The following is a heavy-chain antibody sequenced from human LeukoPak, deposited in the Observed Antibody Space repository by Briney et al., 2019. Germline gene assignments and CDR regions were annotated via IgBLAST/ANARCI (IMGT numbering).Heavy chain of an antibody. CDR1: GFTFSSYA. D-gene: IGHD1-1*01. V-gene: IGHV3-23*01. Sequence: GGSLRLSCAASGFTFSSYAMSWVRQAPGKGLEWVSAISGSGGSTYYADSVKGQFTISRDNSKNTLYLQMNSLRAEDTAVYYCATLSGTGGAPDYWGQGTLVTVSS. CDR3: ATLSGTGGAPDY. J-gene: IGHJ4*02. CDR2: ISGSGGST.